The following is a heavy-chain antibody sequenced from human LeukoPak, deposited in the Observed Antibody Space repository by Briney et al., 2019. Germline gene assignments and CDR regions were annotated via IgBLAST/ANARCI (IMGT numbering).Heavy chain of an antibody. V-gene: IGHV4-4*09. J-gene: IGHJ2*01. CDR2: IYNNENT. D-gene: IGHD6-19*01. Sequence: SETLSFTCTVSGGSVSSYYWSWLRQPPGKGLEWIGSIYNNENTKYNSSLTSRVTMSVDTSKNQFFLKLSSVTAADTAVYYCARVHSGPRGWYVLWYFDLWGRGTLVTVSS. CDR3: ARVHSGPRGWYVLWYFDL. CDR1: GGSVSSYY.